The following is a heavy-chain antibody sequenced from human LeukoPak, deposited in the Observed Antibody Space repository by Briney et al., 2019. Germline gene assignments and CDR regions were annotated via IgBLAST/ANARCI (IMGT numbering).Heavy chain of an antibody. Sequence: GGSLRLSCAASGFTFSSYSMNWVRQAPGKGLEWVSYISISSSTIYYADSVKGRFTTSRDNAKNSLYLQMNSLRAEDTAVYYCARYARFGSGDDAFDIWGQGTMVTVSS. V-gene: IGHV3-48*04. CDR3: ARYARFGSGDDAFDI. CDR2: ISISSSTI. CDR1: GFTFSSYS. D-gene: IGHD3-10*01. J-gene: IGHJ3*02.